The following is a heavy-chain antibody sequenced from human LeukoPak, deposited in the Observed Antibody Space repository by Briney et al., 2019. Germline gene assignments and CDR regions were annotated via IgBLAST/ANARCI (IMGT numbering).Heavy chain of an antibody. D-gene: IGHD3-22*01. J-gene: IGHJ4*02. Sequence: SETLSLTCTASGGSISSNSYYWGWIRQPPGKGLEWIGSIHYSGTTYYNPSLKSRVTISVDTSKNQFSLKLSSVTAADTAVYFCAREGGDSSGYYHDSWGRGTLVTVSS. CDR1: GGSISSNSYY. V-gene: IGHV4-39*07. CDR2: IHYSGTT. CDR3: AREGGDSSGYYHDS.